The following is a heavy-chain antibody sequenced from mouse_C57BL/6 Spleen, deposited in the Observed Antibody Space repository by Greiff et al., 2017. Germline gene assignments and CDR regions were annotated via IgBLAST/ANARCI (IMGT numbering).Heavy chain of an antibody. CDR2: ISSGSSTI. CDR1: GFTFSDYE. J-gene: IGHJ4*01. V-gene: IGHV5-17*01. CDR3: ARNYYGYDEDAMDY. D-gene: IGHD2-2*01. Sequence: EVQLQESGGGLVKPGGSLKLSCAASGFTFSDYEMHWVRQAPEQGLEWVAYISSGSSTIYYANTLKGRFNITRDNAKNTLFLQMTSLRSEDTAMYYCARNYYGYDEDAMDYWGQGTSVTVSS.